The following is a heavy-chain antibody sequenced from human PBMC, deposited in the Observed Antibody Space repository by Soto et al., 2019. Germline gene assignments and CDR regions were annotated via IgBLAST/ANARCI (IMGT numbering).Heavy chain of an antibody. Sequence: SETLSLTCTVSGGSISSYYWSWIRQPPGKGLEWIGYIYYSGSTNYNPSLKSRVTISVDTSKNQFSLKLSSVTAADKAVYYFAREGSTLGFEDYSGPGTLVTVSS. CDR3: AREGSTLGFEDY. D-gene: IGHD3-16*01. CDR1: GGSISSYY. CDR2: IYYSGST. J-gene: IGHJ4*02. V-gene: IGHV4-59*01.